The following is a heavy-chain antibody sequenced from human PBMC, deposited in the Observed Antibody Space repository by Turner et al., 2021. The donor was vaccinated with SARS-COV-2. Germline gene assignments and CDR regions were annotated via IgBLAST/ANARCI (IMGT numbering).Heavy chain of an antibody. CDR3: ARDLMEVGGMDV. J-gene: IGHJ6*02. CDR2: IYSGGST. CDR1: GFIVSSNY. Sequence: EVQLVEFGGGLIQPGGSLRLSCAASGFIVSSNYMSWVRQAPGKGLEWVSVIYSGGSTYYEDSVKGRFTISRDKSKNTLYLQMNSLRAEYTAVYYCARDLMEVGGMDVWGQGTTVTVSS. D-gene: IGHD3-3*01. V-gene: IGHV3-53*01.